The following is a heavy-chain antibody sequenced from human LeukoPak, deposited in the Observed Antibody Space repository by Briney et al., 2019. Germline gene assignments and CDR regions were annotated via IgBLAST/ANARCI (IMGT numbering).Heavy chain of an antibody. CDR2: ISKDGSNK. J-gene: IGHJ4*02. CDR1: GFTFSRYA. Sequence: GGSLRLSCAASGFTFSRYAMHWVRQAPGKGLEWVAVISKDGSNKCYADSVKSRFTISRDNSKNTLYLQMDSLRAEDTAVYYCARDFAWLADYWGQGTLVTVSS. D-gene: IGHD6-19*01. V-gene: IGHV3-30-3*01. CDR3: ARDFAWLADY.